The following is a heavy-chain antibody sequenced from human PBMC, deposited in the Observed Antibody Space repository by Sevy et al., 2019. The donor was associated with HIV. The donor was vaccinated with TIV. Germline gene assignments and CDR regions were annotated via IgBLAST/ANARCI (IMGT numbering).Heavy chain of an antibody. D-gene: IGHD6-19*01. CDR2: IYTTGST. V-gene: IGHV4-4*07. CDR1: GGSISSYY. J-gene: IGHJ4*02. CDR3: ARDRGWLAQDY. Sequence: SETLSLTCAVSGGSISSYYWSWIRQPAGKGLEWIGRIYTTGSTNYNPSLKSRVTMTVDTSKNQFSLKLSSVTAADTAVYYCARDRGWLAQDYWGQGTLVTVSS.